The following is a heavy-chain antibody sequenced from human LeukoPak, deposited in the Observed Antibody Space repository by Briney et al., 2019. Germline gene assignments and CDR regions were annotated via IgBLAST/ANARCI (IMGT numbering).Heavy chain of an antibody. D-gene: IGHD3-3*01. Sequence: SETLSLTCAVYGGSFSGYYWSWIRQPPGKGLEWIGEINHSGSTNYNPSLKSRVTISVDRSKDQFSLKLSSVTAADAAVYYCARAGYRNDFWSGYYPPNYYYGMDVWGQGTTVTVSS. CDR2: INHSGST. J-gene: IGHJ6*02. CDR1: GGSFSGYY. CDR3: ARAGYRNDFWSGYYPPNYYYGMDV. V-gene: IGHV4-34*01.